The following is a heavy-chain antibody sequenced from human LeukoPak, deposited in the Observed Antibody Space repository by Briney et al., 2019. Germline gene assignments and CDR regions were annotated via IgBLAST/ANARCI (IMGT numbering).Heavy chain of an antibody. Sequence: GWSLRLSCSASGFTFSSYAMHWIRQAPGKGLEYVSAISSNGGSTYYADSVKGRFTISRDNSKNTLYLQMSSLRAEDTAVYFCLQAEDGIRDFDFRTEYYGMDVWGKGTTVTVSS. D-gene: IGHD3-9*01. CDR1: GFTFSSYA. V-gene: IGHV3-64D*06. CDR3: LQAEDGIRDFDFRTEYYGMDV. CDR2: ISSNGGST. J-gene: IGHJ6*04.